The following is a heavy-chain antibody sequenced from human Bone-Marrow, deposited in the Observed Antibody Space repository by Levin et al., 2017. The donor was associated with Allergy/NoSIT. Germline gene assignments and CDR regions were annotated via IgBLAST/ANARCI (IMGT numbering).Heavy chain of an antibody. D-gene: IGHD1-26*01. CDR1: GASITNNYYY. J-gene: IGHJ4*02. CDR3: ARANSGCLPDFVS. Sequence: SETLSLTCTVSGASITNNYYYWGWIRQPPGQGLEWIGNVYYTGQTYFNPSLSSRLTISVDTAKNQFSLRLSSVTVADTAVYFCARANSGCLPDFVSWGLGTLVTVSS. CDR2: VYYTGQT. V-gene: IGHV4-39*01.